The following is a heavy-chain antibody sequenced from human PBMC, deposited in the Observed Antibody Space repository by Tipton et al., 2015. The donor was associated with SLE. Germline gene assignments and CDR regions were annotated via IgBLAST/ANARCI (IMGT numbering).Heavy chain of an antibody. CDR1: GGSISSSSYY. D-gene: IGHD2-2*01. CDR3: ARAKGSTGQRFDP. Sequence: LRLSCTVSGGSISSSSYYWGWIRQPPGKGLEWIGSIYYSGSTYYNPSLKSRVTISVDTSKNQFSLKLSSVTAADTAVYYCARAKGSTGQRFDPWGQGTLVTVSS. V-gene: IGHV4-39*07. J-gene: IGHJ5*02. CDR2: IYYSGST.